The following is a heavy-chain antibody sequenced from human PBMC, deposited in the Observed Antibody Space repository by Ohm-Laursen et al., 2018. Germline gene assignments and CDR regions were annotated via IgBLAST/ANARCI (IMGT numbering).Heavy chain of an antibody. CDR2: IKQDGSEK. CDR3: ASQFYDSSGYYLYYFDY. Sequence: SLRLSCAAPGFTFSSYWMSWVRQTPGKGLEWVANIKQDGSEKYYVDSVKGRFTISRDNAKNSLYLQMNSLRAEDTAVYYCASQFYDSSGYYLYYFDYWGQGTLVTVSS. V-gene: IGHV3-7*01. CDR1: GFTFSSYW. J-gene: IGHJ4*02. D-gene: IGHD3-22*01.